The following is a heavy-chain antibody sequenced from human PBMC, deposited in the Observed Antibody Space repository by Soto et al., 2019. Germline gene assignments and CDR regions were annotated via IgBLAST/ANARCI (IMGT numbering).Heavy chain of an antibody. V-gene: IGHV4-59*08. D-gene: IGHD3-3*01. CDR3: ARYDLGDAFDI. CDR2: IYYSGST. Sequence: ETLSLTYTVSGGSISSYYWSWIRQPPGKGLEWIGYIYYSGSTNYNPSLKSRVTISVDTSKNQFSLKLSSVTAADTAVYYCARYDLGDAFDIWGQGTMVTVSS. J-gene: IGHJ3*02. CDR1: GGSISSYY.